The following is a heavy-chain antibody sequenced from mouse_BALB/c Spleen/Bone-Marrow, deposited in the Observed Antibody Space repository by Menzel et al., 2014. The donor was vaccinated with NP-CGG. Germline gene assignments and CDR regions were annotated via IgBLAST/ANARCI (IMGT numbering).Heavy chain of an antibody. J-gene: IGHJ4*01. Sequence: QVQLKESGSVLVKPGSSVKISCKASGYSFTSYYIHWVKQRPGQGLECIGWIFPGSGNTKYNEKFKGKAPLTADTSSSTAYMQHSSLTSEDSAVYFGAKKDKYDDYAMDYWGQGASGTVSS. CDR2: IFPGSGNT. D-gene: IGHD2-14*01. V-gene: IGHV1-66*01. CDR3: AKKDKYDDYAMDY. CDR1: GYSFTSYY.